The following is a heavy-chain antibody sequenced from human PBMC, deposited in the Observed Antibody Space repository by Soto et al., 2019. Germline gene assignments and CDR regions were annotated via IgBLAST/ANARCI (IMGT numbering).Heavy chain of an antibody. CDR2: ISWNSGSI. V-gene: IGHV3-9*01. CDR3: AKDRSRLRITIFGVVIFDY. J-gene: IGHJ4*02. D-gene: IGHD3-3*01. CDR1: GFTFDDYA. Sequence: GGSLRLSCAASGFTFDDYAMHWVRQAPGKGLEWVSGISWNSGSIGYADSVKGRFTISRDNAKNSLYLQMNSLRAEDTALYYCAKDRSRLRITIFGVVIFDYWGQGTLVTVSS.